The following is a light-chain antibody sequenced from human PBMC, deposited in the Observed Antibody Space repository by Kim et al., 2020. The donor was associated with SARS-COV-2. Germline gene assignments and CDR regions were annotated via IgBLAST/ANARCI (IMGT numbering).Light chain of an antibody. V-gene: IGKV1-39*01. Sequence: VSVGDSVTITCRASQTISNYLVWYQQKPGEAPKLLIFTASTLQSGGPSRFSGRASETHFTLTITDLQPEDFATYYCQQSYVTPRTFGQGTKVDIK. J-gene: IGKJ1*01. CDR2: TAS. CDR1: QTISNY. CDR3: QQSYVTPRT.